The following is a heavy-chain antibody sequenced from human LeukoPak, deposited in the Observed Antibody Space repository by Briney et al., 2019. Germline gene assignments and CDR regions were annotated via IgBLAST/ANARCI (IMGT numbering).Heavy chain of an antibody. Sequence: ASVKVSCKASGYTFTSFDINWVRQATGQGLEWMGWMKPNNGNTGYAQRFQGRVTMSRNTSISTAYMELSSLRSEDTAVYYCARGDGYGFSFDYWGQGTLVTVSS. CDR3: ARGDGYGFSFDY. CDR2: MKPNNGNT. CDR1: GYTFTSFD. D-gene: IGHD5-18*01. V-gene: IGHV1-8*01. J-gene: IGHJ4*02.